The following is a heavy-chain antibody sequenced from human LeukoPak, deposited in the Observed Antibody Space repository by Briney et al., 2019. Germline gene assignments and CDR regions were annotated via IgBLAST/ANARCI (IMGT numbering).Heavy chain of an antibody. Sequence: SVKVSCKVSGYTLTELSMHWVRQAPGKGLEWMGGFDPEDGETIYAQKFQGRVTMTEDTSTDTAYMELSSLRSEDTAVYYCATGYDILTGSRYGMDVWGKGTTVTVYS. V-gene: IGHV1-24*01. J-gene: IGHJ6*04. CDR3: ATGYDILTGSRYGMDV. CDR1: GYTLTELS. D-gene: IGHD3-9*01. CDR2: FDPEDGET.